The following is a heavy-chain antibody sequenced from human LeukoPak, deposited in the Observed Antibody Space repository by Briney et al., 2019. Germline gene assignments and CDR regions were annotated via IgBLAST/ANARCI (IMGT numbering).Heavy chain of an antibody. CDR3: ARLVVVPAAMDYYYYMDV. D-gene: IGHD2-2*01. J-gene: IGHJ6*03. V-gene: IGHV4-4*09. CDR1: GGSISSYY. Sequence: PWETLSLTCTVSGGSISSYYWSWIRQPPGKGLEWIGYIYTSGSTNYNPSLKSRVTISVDTSKNQFSLKLSSVTAADTAVYYCARLVVVPAAMDYYYYMDVWGKGTTVTVSS. CDR2: IYTSGST.